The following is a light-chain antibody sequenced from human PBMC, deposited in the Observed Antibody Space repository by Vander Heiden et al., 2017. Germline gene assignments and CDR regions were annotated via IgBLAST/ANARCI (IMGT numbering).Light chain of an antibody. CDR1: SSNIVAGYD. Sequence: QSVLTQPPSVTGAPGQTVTISCTGSSSNIVAGYDVHWYQQLPGTAPNLLIYGNSNRPSGVPDRFSGSKSGTSASLAITGLQAEDEADYYCQSYDSSLSDSYVFGTGTKVTVL. CDR2: GNS. J-gene: IGLJ1*01. CDR3: QSYDSSLSDSYV. V-gene: IGLV1-40*01.